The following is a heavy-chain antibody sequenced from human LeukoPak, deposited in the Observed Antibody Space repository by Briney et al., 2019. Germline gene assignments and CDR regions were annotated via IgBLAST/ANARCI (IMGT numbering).Heavy chain of an antibody. Sequence: PGGSLRLSCAASGFNFSSNWMQWVRQVPGKGLVWVSRISSDGSTTTYADSVKGRFTISRDNAKNTLYLQINSLRAEDTAVYYCARSTANAFDIWGQGTMVTVSS. V-gene: IGHV3-74*03. CDR3: ARSTANAFDI. J-gene: IGHJ3*02. D-gene: IGHD4-11*01. CDR1: GFNFSSNW. CDR2: ISSDGSTT.